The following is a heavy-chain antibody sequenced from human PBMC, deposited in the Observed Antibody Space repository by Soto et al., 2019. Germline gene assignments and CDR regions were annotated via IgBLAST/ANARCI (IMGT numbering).Heavy chain of an antibody. J-gene: IGHJ4*02. CDR3: ASHQIAICDY. V-gene: IGHV3-23*01. D-gene: IGHD2-2*01. CDR2: ISASGRFK. Sequence: EVQLLESGGGLVQPGGSLRLSCAASGFAFSDFDMSWVRQAPGKGLEWVSAISASGRFKPYADSVRGRFTIYRDNFRGTVDLQMHSLRPEDTAVYYCASHQIAICDYWGRGTLVTVSS. CDR1: GFAFSDFD.